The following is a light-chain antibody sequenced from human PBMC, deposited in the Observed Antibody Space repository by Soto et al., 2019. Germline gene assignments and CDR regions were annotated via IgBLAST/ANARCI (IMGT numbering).Light chain of an antibody. CDR1: NIESKS. V-gene: IGLV3-21*02. Sequence: SYELTQPPSVSVAPGQTARITCGGNNIESKSVHWYQQRPGQAPVLVVHDDSGRPSGIPERISGSNSGNTATLTISRVEAGDEAEYYCQVWDGLSDHVIFGGGTKVTVL. J-gene: IGLJ2*01. CDR2: DDS. CDR3: QVWDGLSDHVI.